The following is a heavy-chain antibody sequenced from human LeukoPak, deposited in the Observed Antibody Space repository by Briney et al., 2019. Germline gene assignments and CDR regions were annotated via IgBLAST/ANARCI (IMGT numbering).Heavy chain of an antibody. J-gene: IGHJ4*02. V-gene: IGHV3-74*01. Sequence: GGSLGLSCAASGLAFSAYKMHWVRQAPRKGLVWVSRISTDGYTTDYADFVQGRFTASRDNTKNTLYLQVNNLRAEDTAVYYCARGPNSNWSGLDFWGQGTLLTVSS. CDR2: ISTDGYTT. CDR1: GLAFSAYK. CDR3: ARGPNSNWSGLDF. D-gene: IGHD6-6*01.